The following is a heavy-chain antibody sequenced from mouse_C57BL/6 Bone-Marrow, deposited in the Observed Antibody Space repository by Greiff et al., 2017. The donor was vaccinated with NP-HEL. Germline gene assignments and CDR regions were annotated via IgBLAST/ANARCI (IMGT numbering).Heavy chain of an antibody. Sequence: QVQLQQPGAELVKPGASVKLSCKASGYTFTSYWMQWVKQRPGQGLEWIGEIDPSVSYTNYNQKFKGKATLTVDTSSSTAYMQLSSLTSEDSAVYYCARDGSSGPAWFAYWGQGTLVTVSA. V-gene: IGHV1-50*01. CDR2: IDPSVSYT. CDR1: GYTFTSYW. D-gene: IGHD3-2*02. J-gene: IGHJ3*01. CDR3: ARDGSSGPAWFAY.